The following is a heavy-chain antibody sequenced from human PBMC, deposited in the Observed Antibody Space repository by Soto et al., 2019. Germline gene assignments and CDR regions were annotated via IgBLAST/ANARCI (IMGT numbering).Heavy chain of an antibody. Sequence: QPGGSLRLSCAASGFTFSSYGMHWVRQAPGKGLEWVAVIWYDGSNKYYADSVKGRFTISRDNSKNTLYLQMNSLRAEDTAVYYCARESSGYFHYYGMDVWGQGTTVTVSS. CDR3: ARESSGYFHYYGMDV. CDR1: GFTFSSYG. J-gene: IGHJ6*02. V-gene: IGHV3-33*01. CDR2: IWYDGSNK. D-gene: IGHD3-22*01.